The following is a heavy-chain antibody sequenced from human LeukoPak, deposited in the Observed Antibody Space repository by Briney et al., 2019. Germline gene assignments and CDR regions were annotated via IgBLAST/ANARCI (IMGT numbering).Heavy chain of an antibody. Sequence: GGSLRLSCAASGFTVSGNYMTWVRQAPGMGLEWVSVTYGDGSTSYADSVKDRFTISRDISKNTFFLQMNDLRAEDTAVYYCASRGDGHRNWYFDLWGRGTLVTVSS. V-gene: IGHV3-66*01. D-gene: IGHD5-24*01. J-gene: IGHJ2*01. CDR2: TYGDGST. CDR1: GFTVSGNY. CDR3: ASRGDGHRNWYFDL.